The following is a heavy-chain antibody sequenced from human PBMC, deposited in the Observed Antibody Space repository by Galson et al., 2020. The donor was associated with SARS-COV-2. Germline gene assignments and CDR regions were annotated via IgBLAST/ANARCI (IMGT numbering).Heavy chain of an antibody. CDR3: ARAGCSSTSCYQMDV. J-gene: IGHJ6*04. V-gene: IGHV4-59*01. CDR1: GGSISSYY. D-gene: IGHD2-2*01. Sequence: SETLSLTCTVSGGSISSYYWSWIRQPPGKGLEWIGYIYYSGSTNYNPSLKSRVTISVDTSKNQLSLKLSSVTAADTAVYYCARAGCSSTSCYQMDVWGKGTTVTVSS. CDR2: IYYSGST.